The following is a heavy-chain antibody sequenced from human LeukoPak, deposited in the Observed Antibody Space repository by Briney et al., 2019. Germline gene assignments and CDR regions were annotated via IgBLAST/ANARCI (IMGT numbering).Heavy chain of an antibody. D-gene: IGHD3-9*01. CDR3: TTDTEVLRYFDWLLGENFDY. V-gene: IGHV3-15*01. CDR1: GFTFSSYA. Sequence: PGGSLRLSCAASGFTFSSYAMSWVRQAPGKGLEWVGRIKSKTDGGTTDYAAPVKGRFTISRDDSKNTLYLQMNSLKTEDTAVYYCTTDTEVLRYFDWLLGENFDYWGQGTLVTVSS. J-gene: IGHJ4*02. CDR2: IKSKTDGGTT.